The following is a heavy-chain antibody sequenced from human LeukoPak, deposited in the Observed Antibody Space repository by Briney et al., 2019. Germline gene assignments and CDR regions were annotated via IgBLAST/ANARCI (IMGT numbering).Heavy chain of an antibody. V-gene: IGHV3-23*01. D-gene: IGHD3-22*01. CDR1: GFTFSSYG. J-gene: IGHJ3*02. CDR3: ARDRDSSGYSSDAFDI. Sequence: GGSLRLSCAASGFTFSSYGMSWVRQAPGKGLEWVSAISGSGGSTYYADSVKGRFTISRDNAKNSLYLQMNSLRAEDTAVYYCARDRDSSGYSSDAFDIWGQGTMVTVSS. CDR2: ISGSGGST.